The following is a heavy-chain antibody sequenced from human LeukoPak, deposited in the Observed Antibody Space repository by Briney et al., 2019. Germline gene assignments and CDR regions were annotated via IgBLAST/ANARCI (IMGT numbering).Heavy chain of an antibody. D-gene: IGHD2-2*01. V-gene: IGHV1-69*13. Sequence: ASVKVSCKASGGTFSSYAISWVRQAPGQGLEWMGGIIPIFGTANYAQKFQGRVTITADESTSTAYMELSSLRSEDTAVYYCARAGQGYCTSAGCFLSLDYWGQGTLVTVSS. CDR1: GGTFSSYA. CDR3: ARAGQGYCTSAGCFLSLDY. CDR2: IIPIFGTA. J-gene: IGHJ4*02.